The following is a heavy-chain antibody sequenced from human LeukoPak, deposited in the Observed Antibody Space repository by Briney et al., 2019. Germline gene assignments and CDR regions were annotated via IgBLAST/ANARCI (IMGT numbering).Heavy chain of an antibody. CDR1: DGSISSSY. J-gene: IGHJ4*02. V-gene: IGHV4-59*01. CDR3: ARVAAGSSLYYFDY. CDR2: MSYSGST. D-gene: IGHD6-19*01. Sequence: PSETLSLTCTVSDGSISSSYWSWIRQPPGKGLEWIAYMSYSGSTNYNPSLKSRVTISVDTSKNQFSLKLSSVTAADTAVYYCARVAAGSSLYYFDYWGQGTLVTVSS.